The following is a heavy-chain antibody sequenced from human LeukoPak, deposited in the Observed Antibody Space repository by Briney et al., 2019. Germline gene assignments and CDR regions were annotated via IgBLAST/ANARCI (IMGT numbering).Heavy chain of an antibody. J-gene: IGHJ4*02. CDR3: AKYRISWHVPELDY. Sequence: KPGGSLRLSCAASGFTFSNAWMSWVRQAPGKGLEWIGRIKSKTDGGTTDYAAPVKGRLTISRDNSKNTLYLQMNSLRAEDTAVYYCAKYRISWHVPELDYWGQGTLVTVSS. V-gene: IGHV3-15*01. CDR2: IKSKTDGGTT. CDR1: GFTFSNAW. D-gene: IGHD6-13*01.